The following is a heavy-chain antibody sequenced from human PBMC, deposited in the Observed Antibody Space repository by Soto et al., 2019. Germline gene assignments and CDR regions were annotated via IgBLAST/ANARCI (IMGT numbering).Heavy chain of an antibody. CDR2: IYYSGST. CDR3: ARGDPGGNFDY. V-gene: IGHV4-59*01. Sequence: SESLSLTCAVSGCSISSYYWSWIRQPPGKGLEWIGYIYYSGSTNYNPSLKSRVTISVDTSKNQFSLKLSSVTAADTAVYYCARGDPGGNFDYWGQGTLVTVS. CDR1: GCSISSYY. J-gene: IGHJ4*02. D-gene: IGHD3-16*01.